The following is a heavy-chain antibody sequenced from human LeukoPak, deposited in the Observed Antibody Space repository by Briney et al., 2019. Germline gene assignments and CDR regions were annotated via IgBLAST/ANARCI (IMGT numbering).Heavy chain of an antibody. J-gene: IGHJ4*02. CDR1: GFTFSSYE. Sequence: PGGSLRLSCAASGFTFSSYEMNWVRQAPGKGLEWVSYISSSGSTIYYADSVKGRFTISRDNAKNSLYLQMNSLRAEDTAVYYCARDRITMVRGVYSDYWGQGTLVTVSS. CDR3: ARDRITMVRGVYSDY. CDR2: ISSSGSTI. V-gene: IGHV3-48*03. D-gene: IGHD3-10*01.